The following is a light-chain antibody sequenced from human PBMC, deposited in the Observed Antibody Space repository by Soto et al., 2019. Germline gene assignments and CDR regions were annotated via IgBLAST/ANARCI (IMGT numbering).Light chain of an antibody. CDR2: DAS. J-gene: IGKJ1*01. CDR1: QSFSGH. V-gene: IGKV3-11*01. CDR3: QQRSKWRT. Sequence: IVLTQSPDTLSLSPGERATLSCRASQSFSGHLAWYQQKPGQAPRLLIYDASKRATGIPARFSGSGFGTDYTLTISSLEPEDFVVYYCQQRSKWRTFGQGTKVEIK.